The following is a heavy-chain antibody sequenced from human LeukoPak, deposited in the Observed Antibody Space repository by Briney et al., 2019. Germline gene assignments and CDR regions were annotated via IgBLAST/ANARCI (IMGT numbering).Heavy chain of an antibody. V-gene: IGHV4-31*11. CDR3: ARNQVEVLPSLIVGATGAFDI. CDR2: IYYSGST. CDR1: GGSFSGYY. D-gene: IGHD1-26*01. Sequence: SETLSLTCAVYGGSFSGYYWSWIRQHPGKGLEWIGYIYYSGSTYYNPSLKSRVTISVDTSKNQFSLKLSSVTAADTAVYYCARNQVEVLPSLIVGATGAFDIWGQGTMVTVSS. J-gene: IGHJ3*02.